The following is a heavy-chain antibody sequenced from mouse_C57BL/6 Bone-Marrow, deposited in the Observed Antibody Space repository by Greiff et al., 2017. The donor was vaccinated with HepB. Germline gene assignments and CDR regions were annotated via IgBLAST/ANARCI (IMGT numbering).Heavy chain of an antibody. CDR3: AREGYDYDPFAY. Sequence: QVHVKQSGAELVRPGASVKLSCKASGYTFTDYYINWVKQRPGQGLEWIARIYPGSGNTYYNEKFKGKATLTAEKSSSTAYMQLSSLTSEDSAVYFCAREGYDYDPFAYWGQGTLVTVSA. J-gene: IGHJ3*01. CDR1: GYTFTDYY. CDR2: IYPGSGNT. D-gene: IGHD2-4*01. V-gene: IGHV1-76*01.